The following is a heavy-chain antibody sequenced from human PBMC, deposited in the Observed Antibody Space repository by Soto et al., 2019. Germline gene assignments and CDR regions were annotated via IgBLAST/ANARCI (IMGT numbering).Heavy chain of an antibody. CDR1: GGTFNSYA. CDR3: TRCGIRYHSIGYYLGIDGMDV. J-gene: IGHJ6*02. CDR2: TIPMFGTT. Sequence: QVQLVQSGAEVKKPESSVRVSCKASGGTFNSYAITWVRQAPGQGLEWMGGTIPMFGTTNYAEKFQGRVTISADETTNTGYMARSSLRSEGTAVYYCTRCGIRYHSIGYYLGIDGMDVWGQGTTVIVSS. D-gene: IGHD3-22*01. V-gene: IGHV1-69*12.